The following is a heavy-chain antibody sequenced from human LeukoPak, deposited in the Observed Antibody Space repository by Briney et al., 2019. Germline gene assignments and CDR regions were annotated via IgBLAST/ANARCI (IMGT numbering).Heavy chain of an antibody. V-gene: IGHV3-30*02. J-gene: IGHJ4*02. CDR2: IQYDGSTK. Sequence: GGSLRLSCAASGFTFSSYGMNWARQAPGKGLEWVAFIQYDGSTKYYAVSVKGRFIISRDNSKSTVYLQMNSLTSEDTAVYYCGSQLAAGYWGQGVLVTVSS. CDR1: GFTFSSYG. D-gene: IGHD6-13*01. CDR3: GSQLAAGY.